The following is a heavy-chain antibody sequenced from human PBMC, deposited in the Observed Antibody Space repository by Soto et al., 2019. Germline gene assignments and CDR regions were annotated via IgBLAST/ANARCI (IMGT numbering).Heavy chain of an antibody. CDR2: ISGSGGST. V-gene: IGHV3-23*01. J-gene: IGHJ4*02. D-gene: IGHD2-15*01. Sequence: GGSLRLSCAASGFTFSSYAMSWVRQAPGKGLEWVSAISGSGGSTYYADSVKGRFTISRNNSKNTLYLQMNSLRAEDTAVYYCAKVKENIVVVVAATPYAIDYWGQGTLVTVSS. CDR1: GFTFSSYA. CDR3: AKVKENIVVVVAATPYAIDY.